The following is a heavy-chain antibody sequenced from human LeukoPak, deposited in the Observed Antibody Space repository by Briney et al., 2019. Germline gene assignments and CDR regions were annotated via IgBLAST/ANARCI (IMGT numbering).Heavy chain of an antibody. D-gene: IGHD6-6*01. CDR2: ISGSGGSK. CDR3: AKDEDYSSSSGN. CDR1: GFTFSSYA. J-gene: IGHJ4*02. V-gene: IGHV3-23*01. Sequence: GGSLRLSCAASGFTFSSYAMSWVRQAPGKGLEWVSAISGSGGSKYYADSMKGRFTISRDNSKNTLYLQMNSLRAEDTAVYYCAKDEDYSSSSGNWGQGTLVTVSS.